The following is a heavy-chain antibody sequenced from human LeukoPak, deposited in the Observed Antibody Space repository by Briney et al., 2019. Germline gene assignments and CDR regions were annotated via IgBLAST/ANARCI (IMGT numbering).Heavy chain of an antibody. V-gene: IGHV3-48*04. D-gene: IGHD6-19*01. J-gene: IGHJ6*02. CDR1: GFTFSSYS. CDR2: ISSSSSTI. Sequence: GGSLRLSCAASGFTFSSYSMNWVRQAPGKGLEWVSYISSSSSTIYYADSVKGRFTISRDNAKNSLYLQMNSLRAEDTAVYYCARERRSSGWTCGMDVWGQGTTVTVSS. CDR3: ARERRSSGWTCGMDV.